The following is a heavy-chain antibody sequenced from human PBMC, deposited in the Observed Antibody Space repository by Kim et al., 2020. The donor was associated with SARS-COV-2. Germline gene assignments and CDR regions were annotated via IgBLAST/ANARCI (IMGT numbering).Heavy chain of an antibody. CDR1: GGTFSSYA. D-gene: IGHD5-12*01. Sequence: SVKVSCKASGGTFSSYAISWVRQAPGQGLEWMGGIIPIFGTANYAQKFQGRVTITADESTSTAYMELSSLRSEDTAVYYCARAPGATRGWFDPWGQGTLVTVSS. CDR2: IIPIFGTA. V-gene: IGHV1-69*13. CDR3: ARAPGATRGWFDP. J-gene: IGHJ5*02.